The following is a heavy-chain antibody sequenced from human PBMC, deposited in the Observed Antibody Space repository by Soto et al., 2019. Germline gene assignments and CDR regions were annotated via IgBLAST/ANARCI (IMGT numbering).Heavy chain of an antibody. CDR2: ISASNGNT. CDR1: GYTFTSYG. Sequence: GAPVKVSCKASGYTFTSYGFSWVRQAPGQGLEWMGWISASNGNTNYAQKLQGRVTMTTDTSTSTAYMELRSLRSDDTAVYYCAREGYYDILTGSYPYYYYGMDVWGQGTTVTVSS. CDR3: AREGYYDILTGSYPYYYYGMDV. D-gene: IGHD3-9*01. J-gene: IGHJ6*02. V-gene: IGHV1-18*01.